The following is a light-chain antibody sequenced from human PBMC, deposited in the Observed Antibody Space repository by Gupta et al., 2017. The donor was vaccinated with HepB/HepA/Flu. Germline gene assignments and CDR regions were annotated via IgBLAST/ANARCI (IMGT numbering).Light chain of an antibody. CDR3: HQEGNSPRM. Sequence: EIVLTQSPGTLSLSPGERATLSCRATQSIDNNYLAWYQQRPGQAPRLLIYGASSRATGIPDRFSGSGSGTDFALTISRLESEDFAVYYCHQEGNSPRMFGQGTKVEIK. CDR1: QSIDNNY. J-gene: IGKJ1*01. V-gene: IGKV3-20*01. CDR2: GAS.